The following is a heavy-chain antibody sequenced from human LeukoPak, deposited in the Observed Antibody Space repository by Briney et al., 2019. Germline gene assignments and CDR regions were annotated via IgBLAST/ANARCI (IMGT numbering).Heavy chain of an antibody. Sequence: QPGGSLRLSCAASGFTFSGSAMHWVRQASGKGLEWVGRIRSKANSYATAYAASVKGRFTISRDDSKNTAYLQMNSLKTEDTAVYYCTRGLVATIKFSLYYYYYMDVWGKGTTVTVSS. CDR1: GFTFSGSA. CDR3: TRGLVATIKFSLYYYYYMDV. V-gene: IGHV3-73*01. J-gene: IGHJ6*03. D-gene: IGHD5-12*01. CDR2: IRSKANSYAT.